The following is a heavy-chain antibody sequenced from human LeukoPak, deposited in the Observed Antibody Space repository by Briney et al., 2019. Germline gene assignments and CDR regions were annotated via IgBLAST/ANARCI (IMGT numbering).Heavy chain of an antibody. J-gene: IGHJ4*02. V-gene: IGHV1-24*01. CDR2: FDPEDGET. Sequence: GASVKVSCKVSGYTLTELSMHWVRQAPGKGLEWMGGFDPEDGETIYAQKFQGRVTMTEDTSTDTAYMELSSLRSEDTAVYYCATEDLSGSYDKSFDYWGQGTLVTVSS. CDR3: ATEDLSGSYDKSFDY. D-gene: IGHD1-26*01. CDR1: GYTLTELS.